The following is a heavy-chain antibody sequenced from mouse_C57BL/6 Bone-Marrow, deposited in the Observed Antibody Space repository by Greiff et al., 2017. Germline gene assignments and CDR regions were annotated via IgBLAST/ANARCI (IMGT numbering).Heavy chain of an antibody. CDR2: IYPGDGDT. D-gene: IGHD2-14*01. CDR1: GYAFSSSW. J-gene: IGHJ2*01. CDR3: ARADIGDY. Sequence: VQVVESGPELVKPGASVKISCKASGYAFSSSWMNWVKQRPGKGLEWIGRIYPGDGDTNYNGKFKGKATLTADKSSSTAYMQLSSLTSEDSAVYFGARADIGDYWGQGTTLTVSS. V-gene: IGHV1-82*01.